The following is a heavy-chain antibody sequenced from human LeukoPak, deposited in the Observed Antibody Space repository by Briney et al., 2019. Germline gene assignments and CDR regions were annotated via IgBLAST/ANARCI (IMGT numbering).Heavy chain of an antibody. D-gene: IGHD3-22*01. Sequence: GGSLRLSCTASGFSFSNAWMTWVRQAPGKGLEWVSAISGGGGTTYYADSVKGRFTISRDNSKNTLYLQMSSLRADDTAVYYCAKSDYYDSSGHPSSFEYWGQGTLVTVSS. CDR3: AKSDYYDSSGHPSSFEY. CDR1: GFSFSNAW. V-gene: IGHV3-23*01. J-gene: IGHJ4*02. CDR2: ISGGGGTT.